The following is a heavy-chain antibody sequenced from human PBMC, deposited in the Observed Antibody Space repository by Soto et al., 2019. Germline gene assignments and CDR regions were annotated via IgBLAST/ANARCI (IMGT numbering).Heavy chain of an antibody. J-gene: IGHJ4*02. Sequence: ESGGGVVHPEKSLRLSCAASGFTFSNFGMHWVRQAPGKGLEWVAVISNDGTSENYAQSVKGRFTISRDNSKNTLYLQMNSLRAEDTAVYYCAGGSGSYYVWGQGTLVTVSS. CDR2: ISNDGTSE. D-gene: IGHD1-26*01. CDR3: AGGSGSYYV. V-gene: IGHV3-30*03. CDR1: GFTFSNFG.